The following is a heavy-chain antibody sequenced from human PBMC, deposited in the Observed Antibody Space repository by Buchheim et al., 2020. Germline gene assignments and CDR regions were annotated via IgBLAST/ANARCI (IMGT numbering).Heavy chain of an antibody. CDR2: MNPNSGNT. CDR1: GYTFTSYD. J-gene: IGHJ6*03. CDR3: ARVHLGSSAYYYYYYYMDV. D-gene: IGHD6-6*01. Sequence: QVQLVQSGAEVKKPGASVKVSCKASGYTFTSYDINWVRQATGQGLEWMGWMNPNSGNTGYAQKFQGRVAMTRNTSISTAYMELSSLRSEDTAVYYCARVHLGSSAYYYYYYYMDVWGKGTT. V-gene: IGHV1-8*01.